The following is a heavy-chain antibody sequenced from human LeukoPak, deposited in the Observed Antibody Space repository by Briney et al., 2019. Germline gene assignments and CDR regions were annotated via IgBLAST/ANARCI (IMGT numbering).Heavy chain of an antibody. CDR2: IQSGGSDK. Sequence: GGSLRLSCAASGFTFRTYGIHWVRQAPGKGLEWVTFIQSGGSDKFYADSVKGRFTISRDDSKNTLYLQMNSLRAEDTAVYYCAKDYGSGSFASDHWGQGTLVTVSS. V-gene: IGHV3-30*02. D-gene: IGHD3-10*01. CDR3: AKDYGSGSFASDH. CDR1: GFTFRTYG. J-gene: IGHJ4*02.